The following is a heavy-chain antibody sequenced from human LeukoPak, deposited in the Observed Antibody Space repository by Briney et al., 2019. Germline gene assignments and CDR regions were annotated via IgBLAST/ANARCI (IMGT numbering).Heavy chain of an antibody. J-gene: IGHJ4*02. CDR2: FYYSGST. CDR3: ARGQGGNYYLNYFDY. D-gene: IGHD1-26*01. V-gene: IGHV4-59*01. CDR1: GGSFSTYY. Sequence: KPSETLSLTCTVTGGSFSTYYWSWIRQPPGKGLEWIGHFYYSGSTNYNPSLKSRVTISVDTSRNQFSLKLTSVTAADTAVYYCARGQGGNYYLNYFDYWGQGALVTVSS.